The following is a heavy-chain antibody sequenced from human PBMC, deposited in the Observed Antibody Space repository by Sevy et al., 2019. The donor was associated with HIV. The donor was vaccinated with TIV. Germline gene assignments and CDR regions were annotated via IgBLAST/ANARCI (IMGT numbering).Heavy chain of an antibody. CDR3: ATGGNLDYYDSSPPAY. CDR1: GYTLTELS. J-gene: IGHJ4*02. CDR2: FDPEDGET. V-gene: IGHV1-24*01. Sequence: ASVKVSCKVSGYTLTELSMHWVRQAPGKGLEWMGGFDPEDGETIYAQKFQGRVTMTEDTSTDTAYMELSSLRSEDTAVYYRATGGNLDYYDSSPPAYWGQGTLVTVSS. D-gene: IGHD3-22*01.